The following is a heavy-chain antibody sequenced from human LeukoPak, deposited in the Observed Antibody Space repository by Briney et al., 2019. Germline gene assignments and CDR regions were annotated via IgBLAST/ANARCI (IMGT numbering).Heavy chain of an antibody. CDR1: GYSISSGYY. J-gene: IGHJ4*02. D-gene: IGHD6-19*01. V-gene: IGHV4-38-2*01. CDR3: ARLVPLTVAGIFDY. CDR2: IYHSGST. Sequence: ASETLSLTCAVSGYSISSGYYWGWIRQPPGKGLEWIGSIYHSGSTYYNPSLKSRVTISVDTSKNQFSLKLSSVTAADTAVYYCARLVPLTVAGIFDYWGQGTLVTVSS.